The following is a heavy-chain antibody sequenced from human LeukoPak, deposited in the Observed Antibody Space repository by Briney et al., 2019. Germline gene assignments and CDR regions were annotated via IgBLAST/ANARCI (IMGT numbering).Heavy chain of an antibody. D-gene: IGHD3-10*01. Sequence: GGSLRLSCAASGFTFSSYAMACVRQSPGKGLEWVSAIGGSDGTTYYSDSVKGRFTISRDNSENTLCLQMNSLRAEDTAVYYCAKRDSSGSYPYYFDSWGQGTLVTVSS. CDR1: GFTFSSYA. J-gene: IGHJ4*02. V-gene: IGHV3-23*01. CDR3: AKRDSSGSYPYYFDS. CDR2: IGGSDGTT.